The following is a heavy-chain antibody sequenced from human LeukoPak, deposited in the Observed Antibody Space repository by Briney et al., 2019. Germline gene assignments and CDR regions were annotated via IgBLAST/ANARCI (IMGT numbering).Heavy chain of an antibody. D-gene: IGHD3-3*01. J-gene: IGHJ6*03. CDR3: ARTPGGRFLEWLLSPYYYYMGD. V-gene: IGHV1-8*01. CDR1: GYTFTSYD. Sequence: ASVKVSCKASGYTFTSYDINWVRQATGQGLEWMGWMNPNSGNTGYAQKFQGRVTMTRNTSISTAYMELSSLRSEDTAVYYCARTPGGRFLEWLLSPYYYYMGDWGKGTTVTVSS. CDR2: MNPNSGNT.